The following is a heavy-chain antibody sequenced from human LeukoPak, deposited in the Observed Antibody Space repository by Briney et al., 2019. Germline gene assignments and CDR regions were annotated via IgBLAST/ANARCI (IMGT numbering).Heavy chain of an antibody. CDR3: ARLCSSTSCRGGVDY. CDR2: IIPIFGTA. D-gene: IGHD2-2*01. V-gene: IGHV1-69*05. J-gene: IGHJ4*02. CDR1: GGTFSSYA. Sequence: GASVKVSCKASGGTFSSYAISWVRQAPGQGLEWMGGIIPIFGTANYAQKFQGRVTITTDESTSTAYMELSSLRSEDTAVYYCARLCSSTSCRGGVDYWGQGTLVTVSS.